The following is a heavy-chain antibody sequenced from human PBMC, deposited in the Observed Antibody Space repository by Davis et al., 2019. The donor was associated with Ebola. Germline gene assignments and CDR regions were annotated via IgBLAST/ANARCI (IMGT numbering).Heavy chain of an antibody. CDR1: GWSFSGYY. V-gene: IGHV4-34*01. D-gene: IGHD6-13*01. CDR3: ARGPRSWYNYGMDV. J-gene: IGHJ6*02. Sequence: MPSETLSLTCALHGWSFSGYYWSWTRQPPGKGLEWTREINHIGSTNYNPSLKSRVTISVDTSKNQFSLKLSSVTAADTAVYYCARGPRSWYNYGMDVWGQGTTVTVSS. CDR2: INHIGST.